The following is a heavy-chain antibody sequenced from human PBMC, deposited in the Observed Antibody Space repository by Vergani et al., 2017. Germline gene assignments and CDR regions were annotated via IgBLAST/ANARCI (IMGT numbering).Heavy chain of an antibody. CDR2: IYSSENT. J-gene: IGHJ4*02. D-gene: IGHD5-18*01. CDR1: GGSFSGYY. V-gene: IGHV4-59*10. Sequence: QVQLQQWGAGLLKPSETLSLTCAVYGGSFSGYYWSWIRQPPGKGLEWIGRIYSSENTNYNPSLKSRVTMSVDTSKNQFSLKLSSVTAADTAMYYCASPRGYSYGYLGYWGQGTLVTVSS. CDR3: ASPRGYSYGYLGY.